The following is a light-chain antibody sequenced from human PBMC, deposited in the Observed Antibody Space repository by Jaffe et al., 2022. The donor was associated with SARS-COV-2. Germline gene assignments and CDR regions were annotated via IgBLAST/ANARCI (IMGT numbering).Light chain of an antibody. CDR1: QSVSNNY. J-gene: IGKJ2*01. CDR2: GAS. Sequence: EIVLTQSPGTLSLSPGARATLSCRASQSVSNNYLAWYQQKPGQAPRLLIYGASNRATDIPGRFSGSGSGTDFTLTITRLEPEDSAVYYCQQFDSSPYTFGQGTKLQIK. V-gene: IGKV3-20*01. CDR3: QQFDSSPYT.